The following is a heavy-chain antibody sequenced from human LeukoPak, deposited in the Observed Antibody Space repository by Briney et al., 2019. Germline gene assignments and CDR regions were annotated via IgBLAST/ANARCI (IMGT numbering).Heavy chain of an antibody. CDR1: GFPIGTYW. D-gene: IGHD5-12*01. CDR3: ARGLVATSAGDAFDI. Sequence: SGGSLRLSCAGSGFPIGTYWMHWVRQAPRKGLVWVSRINPDGHSATYADSVKGRFTISRDNSKNTLYLQMNSLRAEDTAVYYCARGLVATSAGDAFDIWGQGTMVTVSS. J-gene: IGHJ3*02. V-gene: IGHV3-74*01. CDR2: INPDGHSA.